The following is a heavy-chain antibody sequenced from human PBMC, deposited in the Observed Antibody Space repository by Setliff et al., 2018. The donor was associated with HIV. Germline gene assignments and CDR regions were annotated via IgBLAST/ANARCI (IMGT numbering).Heavy chain of an antibody. CDR1: GGSIISYY. Sequence: SETLSLTCTVSGGSIISYYWSLIRQPPVKGLEWIGYIYYSGSTNYNPSLKSRVTISVDTSKNQFSLKLSSVTAADTATYYCTRLPRQLLKGAAAYFDYWGQGTLVTISS. V-gene: IGHV4-59*01. CDR3: TRLPRQLLKGAAAYFDY. CDR2: IYYSGST. J-gene: IGHJ4*02. D-gene: IGHD5-18*01.